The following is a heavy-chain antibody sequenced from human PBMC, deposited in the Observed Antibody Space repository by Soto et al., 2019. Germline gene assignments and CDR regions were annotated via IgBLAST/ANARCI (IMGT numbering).Heavy chain of an antibody. V-gene: IGHV3-23*01. CDR2: ISGSGGST. CDR3: AKNLRVPRSPLDY. J-gene: IGHJ4*02. CDR1: GFTFSSYA. Sequence: GGSLGLSCAASGFTFSSYAMSWVRQAPGKGLEWVSAISGSGGSTYYADSVKGRFTISRDNSKNTLYLQMNSLRGNDTAVYYCAKNLRVPRSPLDYWGQGTLVTVSS.